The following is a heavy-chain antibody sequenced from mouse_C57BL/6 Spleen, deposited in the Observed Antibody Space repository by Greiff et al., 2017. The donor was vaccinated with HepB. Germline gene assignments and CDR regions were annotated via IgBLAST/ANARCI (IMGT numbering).Heavy chain of an antibody. J-gene: IGHJ4*01. Sequence: QVQLKQSGPGLVQPSQSLSITCTVSGFSLTSYGVHWVRQSPGKGLEWLGVIWSGGSTDYNAAFISRLSISKDNSKSQVFFKMNSLQADDTARYYCAKGVEATGAMDYWGQGTSVTVSS. CDR1: GFSLTSYG. D-gene: IGHD1-1*01. CDR3: AKGVEATGAMDY. CDR2: IWSGGST. V-gene: IGHV2-2*01.